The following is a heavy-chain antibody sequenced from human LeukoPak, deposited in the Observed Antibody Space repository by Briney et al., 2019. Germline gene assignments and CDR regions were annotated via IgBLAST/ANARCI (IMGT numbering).Heavy chain of an antibody. CDR3: AIHYTEDIVVGPAASPETRNNWFDP. J-gene: IGHJ5*02. V-gene: IGHV4-38-2*02. CDR2: IYHSGST. CDR1: GGSISSGYY. Sequence: PSETLSLTCTVSGGSISSGYYWGWIRQPPGKGLEWIGSIYHSGSTYYNPSLKSRVTISVDTSKNQFSLKLRSVTAADTALYYCAIHYTEDIVVGPAASPETRNNWFDPWGQGTLVTVSS. D-gene: IGHD2-2*01.